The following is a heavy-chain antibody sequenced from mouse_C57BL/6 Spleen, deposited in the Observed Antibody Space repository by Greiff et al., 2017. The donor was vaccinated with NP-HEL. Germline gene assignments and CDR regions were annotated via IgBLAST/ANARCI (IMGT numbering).Heavy chain of an antibody. J-gene: IGHJ4*01. Sequence: EVQLVESGGGLVQPGGSLSLSCAASGFTFTDYYMSWVRQPPGKALEWLGFIRNKANGYTTEYSASVKGRFTISRDNSQSILYLQMNALRAENSATYYCARSSITTDYAMDYWGQGTSVTVSS. D-gene: IGHD1-2*01. V-gene: IGHV7-3*01. CDR2: IRNKANGYTT. CDR1: GFTFTDYY. CDR3: ARSSITTDYAMDY.